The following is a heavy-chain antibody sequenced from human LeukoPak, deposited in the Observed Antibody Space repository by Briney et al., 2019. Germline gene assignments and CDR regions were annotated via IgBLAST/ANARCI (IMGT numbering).Heavy chain of an antibody. Sequence: PGGSLRLSCAASGFTFTNYNMNWVRQAPGKGLEWVSSISATGSYIYYADSVKGRFTISRDNAKNSVYLHMSSLSADDTAVFYCATGGYSRSSKYWGQGTLVTVSS. CDR1: GFTFTNYN. CDR3: ATGGYSRSSKY. CDR2: ISATGSYI. J-gene: IGHJ4*02. D-gene: IGHD6-6*01. V-gene: IGHV3-21*06.